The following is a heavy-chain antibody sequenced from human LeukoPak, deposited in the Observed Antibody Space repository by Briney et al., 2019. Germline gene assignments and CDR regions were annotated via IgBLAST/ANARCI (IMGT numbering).Heavy chain of an antibody. J-gene: IGHJ4*02. CDR3: AREPPYYDILTGYRPGYFDY. D-gene: IGHD3-9*01. V-gene: IGHV3-48*03. CDR2: ISSSGSTI. Sequence: GGSLRLSCAASGFTFSSYEMNWVRQAPGKGLEWVSYISSSGSTIYYADSVKGRFTISRDNAKNSLYLQMNSLRAEDTAVYYCAREPPYYDILTGYRPGYFDYWGQGTLVTVSS. CDR1: GFTFSSYE.